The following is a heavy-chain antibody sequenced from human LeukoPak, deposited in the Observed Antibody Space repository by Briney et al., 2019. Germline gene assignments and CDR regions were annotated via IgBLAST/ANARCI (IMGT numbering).Heavy chain of an antibody. D-gene: IGHD6-19*01. J-gene: IGHJ4*02. Sequence: GGSLRLSCAASGFTFSTYSMNWVRQAPGKGLEWVSYISSSSGTIYYADSVKGRFTISRDNAKNSLYLQMNSLRAEDTAVYYCARDHEVAVAGTFDYWGQGTLVTVSS. CDR3: ARDHEVAVAGTFDY. CDR2: ISSSSGTI. V-gene: IGHV3-48*01. CDR1: GFTFSTYS.